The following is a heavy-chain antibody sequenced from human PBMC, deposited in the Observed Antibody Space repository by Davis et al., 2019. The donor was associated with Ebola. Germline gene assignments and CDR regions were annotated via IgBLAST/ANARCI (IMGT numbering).Heavy chain of an antibody. CDR2: ISGSGGST. V-gene: IGHV3-23*01. CDR3: AATYDYGDYYFDY. CDR1: GFTFSSYA. J-gene: IGHJ4*02. Sequence: GESLKISCAASGFTFSSYAMSWVRQAPGKGLEWVSAISGSGGSTYYADSVKGRFTISRDNSKNTLYLQMNSLRAEDTAVYYCAATYDYGDYYFDYWGQGTLVTVSS. D-gene: IGHD4-17*01.